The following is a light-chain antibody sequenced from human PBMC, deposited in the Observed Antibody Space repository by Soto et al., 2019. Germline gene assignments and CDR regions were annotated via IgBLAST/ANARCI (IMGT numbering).Light chain of an antibody. CDR3: AAWDDSLSGYV. Sequence: QSVLTQPPSASGTPGQRVTISCSGSSSNIGSDYVYWYQQFPGTAPKLLIYRNNQRPSGVPDRFSGSKSGTPASLAISGLRSEDEADYYCAAWDDSLSGYVFGTGTKVTVL. J-gene: IGLJ1*01. CDR1: SSNIGSDY. CDR2: RNN. V-gene: IGLV1-47*01.